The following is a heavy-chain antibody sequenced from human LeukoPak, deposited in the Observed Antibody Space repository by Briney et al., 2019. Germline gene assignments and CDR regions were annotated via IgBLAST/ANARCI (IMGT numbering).Heavy chain of an antibody. CDR2: IYYSGST. D-gene: IGHD2/OR15-2a*01. Sequence: SETLSLTCTVSGGSISSSSYYWGWIHQPPGKGLEWIGSIYYSGSTYYNPSLKSRVTISVDTSKNQFSLKLSSVTAADTAVYYCARNTYGLFDYWGQGTLVTVSS. V-gene: IGHV4-39*07. J-gene: IGHJ4*02. CDR3: ARNTYGLFDY. CDR1: GGSISSSSYY.